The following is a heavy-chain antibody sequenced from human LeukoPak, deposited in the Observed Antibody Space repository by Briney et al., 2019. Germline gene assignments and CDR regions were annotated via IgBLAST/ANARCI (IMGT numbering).Heavy chain of an antibody. CDR2: IIPIFGTA. Sequence: ASVKVSCKASGGTFSSYAISGVRQAPGQGREWMGGIIPIFGTANYAQKFQGRVTITADESTSTAYMELSSLRSEDTAVYYCAMRAPAAYYYYYYMDVWGKGTTVTVSS. D-gene: IGHD2-2*01. V-gene: IGHV1-69*13. CDR1: GGTFSSYA. J-gene: IGHJ6*03. CDR3: AMRAPAAYYYYYYMDV.